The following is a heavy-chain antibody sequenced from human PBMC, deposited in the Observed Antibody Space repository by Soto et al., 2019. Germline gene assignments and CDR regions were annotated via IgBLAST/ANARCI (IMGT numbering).Heavy chain of an antibody. CDR1: GVSISSGNW. CDR2: IFHDGTA. CDR3: ARLVYDTRLNYMYFDF. V-gene: IGHV4-4*02. Sequence: SETLSLTCAVSGVSISSGNWWTWVRQSPQRGLEYIGEIFHDGTANYYPSFEGRVAISVDTSKNQFSLILTSVTAADTAIYFCARLVYDTRLNYMYFDFWGQGTLVTVSS. J-gene: IGHJ4*02. D-gene: IGHD3-10*01.